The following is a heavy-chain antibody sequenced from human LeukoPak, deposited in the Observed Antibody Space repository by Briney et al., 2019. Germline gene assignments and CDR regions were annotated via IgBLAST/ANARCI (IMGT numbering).Heavy chain of an antibody. Sequence: GGTLRLSCAASGFTFSSYDMTWARQAPGKGLEWVSAISGSGGSTYYADSVKGRFTISRDNSKNTLYLQMNSLRAEDTAVYYCAKDQVVLMVYASNFDYWGQGTLVTVSS. D-gene: IGHD2-8*01. CDR2: ISGSGGST. V-gene: IGHV3-23*01. CDR1: GFTFSSYD. J-gene: IGHJ4*02. CDR3: AKDQVVLMVYASNFDY.